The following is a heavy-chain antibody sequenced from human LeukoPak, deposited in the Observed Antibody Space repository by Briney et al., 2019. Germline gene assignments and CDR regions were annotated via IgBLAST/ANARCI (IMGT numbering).Heavy chain of an antibody. V-gene: IGHV4-34*01. CDR1: GGSFSGYY. Sequence: SETLSLTCAVYGGSFSGYYWSWIRQPPGKGLEWIGEINHSGSTNYNPSLKSRVTISADTSKNQFSLKLSSVTAADTAVYYCARRPAAAGPFNYWGQGTLVTVSS. CDR3: ARRPAAAGPFNY. CDR2: INHSGST. J-gene: IGHJ4*02. D-gene: IGHD6-13*01.